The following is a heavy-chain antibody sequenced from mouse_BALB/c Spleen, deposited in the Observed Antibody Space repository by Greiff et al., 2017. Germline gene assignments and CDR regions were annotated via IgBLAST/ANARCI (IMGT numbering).Heavy chain of an antibody. CDR3: AREGGLYYYAMDY. D-gene: IGHD2-4*01. CDR2: ISDGGSYT. Sequence: EVKLMESGGGLVKPGGSLKLSCAASGFTFSDYYMYWVRQTPEKRLEWVATISDGGSYTYYPDSVKGRFTISRDNAKNNLYLQMSSLKSEDTAMYYCAREGGLYYYAMDYWGQGTSVTVSS. V-gene: IGHV5-4*02. J-gene: IGHJ4*01. CDR1: GFTFSDYY.